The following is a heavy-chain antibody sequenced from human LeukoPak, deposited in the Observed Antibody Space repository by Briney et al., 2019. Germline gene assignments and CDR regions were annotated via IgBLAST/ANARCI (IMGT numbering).Heavy chain of an antibody. J-gene: IGHJ4*02. D-gene: IGHD3-10*01. V-gene: IGHV3-23*01. CDR3: ASRGAFSGSFDY. CDR1: GFTFSSYG. CDR2: ISGSGGST. Sequence: GGSLRLSCAASGFTFSSYGMSWVRQAPGKGLEWVSAISGSGGSTYYADSVKGRFTISRDNSKNTLYLQMNSLRAEDTAVYYCASRGAFSGSFDYWGQGTLVTVSS.